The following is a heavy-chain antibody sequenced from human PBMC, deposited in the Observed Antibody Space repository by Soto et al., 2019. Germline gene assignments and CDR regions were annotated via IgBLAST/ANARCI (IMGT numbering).Heavy chain of an antibody. CDR1: GFTFSDSA. V-gene: IGHV3-73*02. J-gene: IGHJ5*02. D-gene: IGHD4-17*01. CDR2: IISKANNYAT. Sequence: EVQLVESGGGLVQPGGSLKLSCAASGFTFSDSAIHWVRQTSGKGLEWVGRIISKANNYATVYAASLEGRVTISRDDAKTMAHLQMNSLKTEDTAVYYCTRTNDGDYATFDNWGQGTLVIVSS. CDR3: TRTNDGDYATFDN.